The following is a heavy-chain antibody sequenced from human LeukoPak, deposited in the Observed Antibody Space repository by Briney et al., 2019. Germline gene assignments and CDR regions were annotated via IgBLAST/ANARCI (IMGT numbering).Heavy chain of an antibody. CDR3: TRDWGSIKVIADY. CDR1: GYTFTSYG. V-gene: IGHV1-18*01. Sequence: ASVKVSCKDTGYTFTSYGISWVRQAPGQGLEWMGLISSNSDNTNYAQKHQARSTSTTYTSTSTAYMELRSLRSYDTATQFCTRDWGSIKVIADYCGQGALLTVSS. D-gene: IGHD7-27*01. CDR2: ISSNSDNT. J-gene: IGHJ4*02.